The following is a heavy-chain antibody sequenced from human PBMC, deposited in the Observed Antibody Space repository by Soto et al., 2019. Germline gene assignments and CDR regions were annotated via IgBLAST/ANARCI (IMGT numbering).Heavy chain of an antibody. J-gene: IGHJ5*01. Sequence: SVKVSCKASVCTFSSYAIILVRQAPGQGLEWMEGIITIYDRANYAHKPPGRGTVTAYEDTSTAYIALSSLRSADTAVYFCSGLIQAQRINTWFDSWGQGTLVTVSS. D-gene: IGHD1-20*01. CDR1: VCTFSSYA. V-gene: IGHV1-69*13. CDR2: IITIYDRA. CDR3: SGLIQAQRINTWFDS.